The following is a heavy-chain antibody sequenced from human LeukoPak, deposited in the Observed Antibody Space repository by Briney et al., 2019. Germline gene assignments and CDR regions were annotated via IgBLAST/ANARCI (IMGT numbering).Heavy chain of an antibody. CDR1: GFTFSSYS. Sequence: GGSLRLSCAASGFTFSSYSMNWVRQAPGKGLEWVSSISSSSYIYYADSVKGRFTISRDNAKNSLYLQMNSLRAEDTAVYYCARVSCSSTSCYHYFDYWGQGTLVTVSS. D-gene: IGHD2-2*01. CDR2: ISSSSYI. V-gene: IGHV3-21*01. CDR3: ARVSCSSTSCYHYFDY. J-gene: IGHJ4*02.